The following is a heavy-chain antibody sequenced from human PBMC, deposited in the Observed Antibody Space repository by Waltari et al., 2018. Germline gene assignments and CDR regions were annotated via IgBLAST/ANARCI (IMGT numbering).Heavy chain of an antibody. CDR2: INSGGNST. J-gene: IGHJ4*02. D-gene: IGHD6-6*01. V-gene: IGHV3-74*01. CDR3: VRDSSLRY. CDR1: GLTFSTYW. Sequence: EVQLVESGGGLVQPGDSLRLSCAASGLTFSTYWMHWVRQAPGKGMVWFSCINSGGNSTSYADSVKGRFTISRDTAKNTLYLQMNSLRAEDTAVYYCVRDSSLRYWGQGTLVTVSA.